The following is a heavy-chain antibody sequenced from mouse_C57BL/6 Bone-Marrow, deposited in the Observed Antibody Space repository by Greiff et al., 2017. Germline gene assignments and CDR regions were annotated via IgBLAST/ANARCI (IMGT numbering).Heavy chain of an antibody. J-gene: IGHJ1*03. CDR1: GYTFTSYW. CDR3: ARILIYYYGSSYDWYCGV. CDR2: LHPSSGYT. D-gene: IGHD1-1*01. V-gene: IGHV1-7*01. Sequence: VQLPQSGAELAKPGASVKLSCMASGYTFTSYWMHWVIQRPGQGLDWFGFLHPSSGYTKYNQKFKDKATLTADHSPSPAYVQLSSLTYEYSAVYYCARILIYYYGSSYDWYCGVWRTGAAVTVSP.